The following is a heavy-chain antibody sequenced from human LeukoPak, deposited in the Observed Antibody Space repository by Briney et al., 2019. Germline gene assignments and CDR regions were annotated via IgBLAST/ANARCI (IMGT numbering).Heavy chain of an antibody. CDR1: GFSFSSYA. D-gene: IGHD4-17*01. V-gene: IGHV3-23*01. Sequence: PGGSLRLPCAAPGFSFSSYAMSWVRQAPGKGLEWVSAISGSDGNTFYADSVKGRFTISRDNSKNTLSLQMNNLRAEDTALYYCARDSSVPYGITDWGQGTLVTVSS. CDR3: ARDSSVPYGITD. J-gene: IGHJ4*02. CDR2: ISGSDGNT.